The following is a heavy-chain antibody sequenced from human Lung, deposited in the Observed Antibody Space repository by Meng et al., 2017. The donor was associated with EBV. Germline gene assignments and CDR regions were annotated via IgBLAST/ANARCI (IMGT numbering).Heavy chain of an antibody. CDR1: GYTLTSYA. CDR2: ISAYNGNT. Sequence: QVQPVPPGAEAKRPXXXXKVYCKASGYTLTSYAFIWVRQAPGQGLEWMGWISAYNGNTNYAPKLQDRVTMTTDSSTTTAYMELRSLTSDDTALYYCARQGGLLDLDYWGQGTLVTVSS. CDR3: ARQGGLLDLDY. J-gene: IGHJ4*02. D-gene: IGHD2-15*01. V-gene: IGHV1-18*01.